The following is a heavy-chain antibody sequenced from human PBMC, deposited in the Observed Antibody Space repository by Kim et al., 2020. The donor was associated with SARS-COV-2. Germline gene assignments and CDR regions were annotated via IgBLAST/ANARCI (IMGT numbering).Heavy chain of an antibody. Sequence: ASVKVSCKASGYTFTSYYMHWVRQAPGQGLEWMGIINPSGGSTSYAQKFQGRVTMTRDTSTSTVYMELSSLRSEDTAVYYCALSNYYGSGSYYQFDYWGQGTLVTVSS. J-gene: IGHJ4*02. V-gene: IGHV1-46*01. CDR2: INPSGGST. CDR1: GYTFTSYY. CDR3: ALSNYYGSGSYYQFDY. D-gene: IGHD3-10*01.